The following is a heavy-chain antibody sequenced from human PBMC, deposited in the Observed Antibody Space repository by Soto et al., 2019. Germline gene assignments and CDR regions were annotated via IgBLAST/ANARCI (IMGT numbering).Heavy chain of an antibody. CDR2: ISGSGGST. J-gene: IGHJ6*02. Sequence: GVLRLSCEASGFTFSSYAMSWVRQAPGKGLEWVSSISGSGGSTYYADSVKGRFTISRDNSKNTLYLKMNSLRAEDTAVYYYANPYSSSPFYYYYYGMDVWGQGTTVTV. D-gene: IGHD6-6*01. CDR3: ANPYSSSPFYYYYYGMDV. V-gene: IGHV3-23*01. CDR1: GFTFSSYA.